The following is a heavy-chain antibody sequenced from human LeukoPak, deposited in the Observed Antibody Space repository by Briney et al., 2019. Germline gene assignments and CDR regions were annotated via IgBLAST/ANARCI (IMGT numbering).Heavy chain of an antibody. CDR3: AKTRPLDSSSWSHGVY. Sequence: PGGSLRLSCAASGFTFSSYAMSWVRQAPGKGLEWVSAISGSGDSTYYGDSVKGRFTISRDNSKNTLYLQMNSLRAEDTAVSYCAKTRPLDSSSWSHGVYWGQGTLVTVSS. CDR2: ISGSGDST. D-gene: IGHD6-13*01. V-gene: IGHV3-23*01. J-gene: IGHJ4*02. CDR1: GFTFSSYA.